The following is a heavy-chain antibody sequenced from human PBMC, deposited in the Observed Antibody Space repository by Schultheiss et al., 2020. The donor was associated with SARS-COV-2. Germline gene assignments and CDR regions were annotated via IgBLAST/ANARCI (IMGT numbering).Heavy chain of an antibody. V-gene: IGHV4-59*08. CDR1: GGSISSYY. D-gene: IGHD3-3*01. CDR2: IFYSRSD. CDR3: ARGNDFVYFFDS. J-gene: IGHJ4*02. Sequence: SETLSLTCTVSGGSISSYYWSWIRQPPGKGLEWIGYIFYSRSDNYNPSLESRVTISVDTSKNQFSLKLTSLTAADTAIYYCARGNDFVYFFDSWGQGTLVTVSS.